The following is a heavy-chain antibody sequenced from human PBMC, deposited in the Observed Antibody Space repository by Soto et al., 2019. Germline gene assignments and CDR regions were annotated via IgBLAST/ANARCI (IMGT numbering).Heavy chain of an antibody. D-gene: IGHD3-16*01. J-gene: IGHJ4*02. CDR3: ARAYEGGYFDY. CDR1: GFTFSSYA. Sequence: QVQLVESGGGVVQPGRSLRLSCAASGFTFSSYAMHWVRQAPGKGLEWVAVISYDGSNKYYADSVKGRFTISRDNSKNTLYLQMNSLRAEDTAGYYCARAYEGGYFDYWGQGTLVTVSS. CDR2: ISYDGSNK. V-gene: IGHV3-30-3*01.